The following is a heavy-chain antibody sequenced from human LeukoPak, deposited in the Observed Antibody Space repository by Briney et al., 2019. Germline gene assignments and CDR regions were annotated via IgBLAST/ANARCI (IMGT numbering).Heavy chain of an antibody. CDR3: ARDRTGDGYNYFDY. CDR2: INPNSGGT. Sequence: SVKVSCKASGYTFTGYYMHWVRQAPGQGLEGMGWINPNSGGTNYAQKFQGRVTMTRDTSISTAYMELSRLRSDDTAVYYCARDRTGDGYNYFDYWGQGTLVTVSS. J-gene: IGHJ4*02. V-gene: IGHV1-2*02. D-gene: IGHD5-24*01. CDR1: GYTFTGYY.